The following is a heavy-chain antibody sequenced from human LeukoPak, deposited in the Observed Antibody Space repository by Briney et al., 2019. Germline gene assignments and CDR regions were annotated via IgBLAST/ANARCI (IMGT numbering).Heavy chain of an antibody. CDR1: GGSFSGYY. CDR3: ARNRVVITNWFDP. V-gene: IGHV4-34*01. CDR2: INHSGST. J-gene: IGHJ5*02. Sequence: SETLSLTCAVYGGSFSGYYWSWIRQPPGKGLEWIGEINHSGSTNYNPSLKSRVTISVDTSKNQFSLKLSPVTAADTAVYYCARNRVVITNWFDPWGQGTLVTVSS. D-gene: IGHD3-22*01.